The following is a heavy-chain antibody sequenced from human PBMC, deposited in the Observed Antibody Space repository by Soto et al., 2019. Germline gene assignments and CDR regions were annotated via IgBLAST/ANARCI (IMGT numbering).Heavy chain of an antibody. CDR1: GYTFTSHA. CDR2: IHAGNGKT. Sequence: QVQFVQSGAEVKRPGASVTVSCKASGYTFTSHAVHWVRQAPGERLGCMGWIHAGNGKTKYSQSFQGRVTFTSDTSASTVYMELSSLKSEDTAVYYCARGGRMAAPSFDYWGQGTLVTVSS. CDR3: ARGGRMAAPSFDY. V-gene: IGHV1-3*01. D-gene: IGHD6-6*01. J-gene: IGHJ4*02.